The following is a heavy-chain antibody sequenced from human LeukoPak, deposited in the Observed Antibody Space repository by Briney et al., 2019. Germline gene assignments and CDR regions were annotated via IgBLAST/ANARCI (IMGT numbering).Heavy chain of an antibody. D-gene: IGHD5-12*01. CDR3: ARDLRGYSGYAAFDY. CDR2: IYHSGST. CDR1: GYYISSGYY. J-gene: IGHJ4*02. V-gene: IGHV4-38-2*02. Sequence: SETLSLTCTVSGYYISSGYYWGWIRQPPGKGLEWIGSIYHSGSTYYNPSLKSRVTISVDTSKNQFSLKLSSVTAADTAVYYCARDLRGYSGYAAFDYWGQGTLVTVSS.